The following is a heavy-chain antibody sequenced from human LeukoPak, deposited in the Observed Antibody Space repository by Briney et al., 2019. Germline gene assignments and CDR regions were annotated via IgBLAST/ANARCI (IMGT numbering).Heavy chain of an antibody. Sequence: RGSLRLSCVASRFTFSSYWMSSVRPAPAKGRAWVANIKQEGSEKYYVDSVKGRFTTSRDNAKNSLYLDMNCLSAEDTAVYYCARRAAAGYDHWGQGTLVTVSS. J-gene: IGHJ4*02. D-gene: IGHD6-13*01. CDR1: RFTFSSYW. CDR2: IKQEGSEK. CDR3: ARRAAAGYDH. V-gene: IGHV3-7*03.